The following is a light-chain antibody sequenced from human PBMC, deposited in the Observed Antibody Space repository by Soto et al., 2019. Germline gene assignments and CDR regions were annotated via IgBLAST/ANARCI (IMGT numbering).Light chain of an antibody. CDR2: GAS. J-gene: IGKJ2*01. CDR1: QSVSSN. Sequence: EIVMTQSPATLSVSPGERATLSCRASQSVSSNLAWYQQKPGQTPRLLIYGASTRATGIPARFSGGGSGTEFTLTISRLEPEDFAVYYCQQHGSSPPYTFGQGTTVDIK. CDR3: QQHGSSPPYT. V-gene: IGKV3-15*01.